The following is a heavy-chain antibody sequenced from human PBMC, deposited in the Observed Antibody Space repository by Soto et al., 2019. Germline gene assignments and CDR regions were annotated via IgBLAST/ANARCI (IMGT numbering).Heavy chain of an antibody. CDR1: GFTFGSDV. CDR2: ISTSGGNT. CDR3: ANVLGY. V-gene: IGHV3-23*01. D-gene: IGHD3-16*01. J-gene: IGHJ4*02. Sequence: EVQLLESGGTLVQPGGSLRLSCVGSGFTFGSDVMNWVRQAPGKGLQWVSGISTSGGNTYYADSVKGRFTISRDNSKNTLYLEMNSLRADDTAVYYCANVLGYWGQGTLVTVSS.